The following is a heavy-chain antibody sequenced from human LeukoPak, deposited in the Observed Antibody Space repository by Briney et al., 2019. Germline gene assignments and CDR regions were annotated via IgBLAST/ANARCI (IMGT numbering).Heavy chain of an antibody. J-gene: IGHJ4*02. D-gene: IGHD5-12*01. CDR2: ISYDGSNK. V-gene: IGHV3-30*03. Sequence: GGSLRLSCAASGFTFSSYGMHWVRQAPGKGLEWVAVISYDGSNKYYADSVKGRFTISRDNSKNTLYLQMNSLRAEDTAVYYCGLRSHWDQGTLVTVSS. CDR1: GFTFSSYG. CDR3: GLRSH.